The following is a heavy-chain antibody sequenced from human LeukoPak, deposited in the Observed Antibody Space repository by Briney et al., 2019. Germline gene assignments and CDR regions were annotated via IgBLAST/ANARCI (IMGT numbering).Heavy chain of an antibody. CDR3: ASGSSWYDSGRWFDP. Sequence: GGSLRLSCAASGFTFSNYWMSWVRQAPGKGLEWVGNINQHGSEKYYVDSVKGRFTISRDNARNSLYLQMNSLRVEDTAVYYCASGSSWYDSGRWFDPWGQGTLVTVSS. J-gene: IGHJ5*02. CDR1: GFTFSNYW. CDR2: INQHGSEK. V-gene: IGHV3-7*01. D-gene: IGHD6-13*01.